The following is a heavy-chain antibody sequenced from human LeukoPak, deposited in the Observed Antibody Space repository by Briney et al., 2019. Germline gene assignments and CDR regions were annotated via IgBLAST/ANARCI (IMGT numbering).Heavy chain of an antibody. D-gene: IGHD1-26*01. Sequence: GESLKISCKGSGNSFTSYLIGWVRQVPGKGLEWMGIIYSGDSDTKYSPSFQGQVTISADKSVSTAYLQWSSLKASDTAMYYCARRRDLYSGSYYPFDYWGQGTLVTVSS. CDR1: GNSFTSYL. V-gene: IGHV5-51*01. CDR3: ARRRDLYSGSYYPFDY. J-gene: IGHJ4*02. CDR2: IYSGDSDT.